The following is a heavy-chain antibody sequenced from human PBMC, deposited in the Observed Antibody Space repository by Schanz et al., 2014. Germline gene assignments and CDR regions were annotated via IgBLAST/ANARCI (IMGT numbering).Heavy chain of an antibody. D-gene: IGHD3-10*01. CDR2: VKQDGSEK. CDR1: GFTFSKYW. CDR3: ARDNYYGSGSCAY. J-gene: IGHJ4*02. V-gene: IGHV3-7*04. Sequence: EVQLLESGGGLVQPGGSLRLSCGGSGFTFSKYWMSWVRQAPGKGLEWVANVKQDGSEKYYVDAVKGRFTISRDNAKNTMYLHMKSLRGEDTAVDYCARDNYYGSGSCAYWGQGTLVTVSS.